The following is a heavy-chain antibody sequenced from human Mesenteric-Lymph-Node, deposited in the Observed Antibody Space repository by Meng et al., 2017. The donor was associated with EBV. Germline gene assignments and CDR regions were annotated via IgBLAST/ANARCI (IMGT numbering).Heavy chain of an antibody. CDR2: IYYSGDT. CDR1: GVSISNNEDY. CDR3: ARVRGGDRSGSLYFDS. J-gene: IGHJ4*01. Sequence: PASDAGRVKPSDALSLTCTLSGVSISNNEDYWGWLRQTPGKGLEWIGIIYYSGDTYYNPSLNSRLTMSVDTSGKRFSLKLISLTAADTAVYYCARVRGGDRSGSLYFDSWCHGTLVTVSS. D-gene: IGHD4-17*01. V-gene: IGHV4-39*07.